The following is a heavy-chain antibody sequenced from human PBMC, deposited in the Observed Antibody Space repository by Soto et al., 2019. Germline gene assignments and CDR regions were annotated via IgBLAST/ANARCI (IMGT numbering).Heavy chain of an antibody. J-gene: IGHJ3*02. Sequence: GASVKVSCKASGFTSISSSVQWVRQLRGQRLEWIGWIVLGSGNTNYAQKFQERVTITRDMSTTTAYMELSSLRSEDTAVYYCAAVGLYPDAFDIWG. CDR2: IVLGSGNT. CDR3: AAVGLYPDAFDI. CDR1: GFTSISSS. V-gene: IGHV1-58*01. D-gene: IGHD3-16*02.